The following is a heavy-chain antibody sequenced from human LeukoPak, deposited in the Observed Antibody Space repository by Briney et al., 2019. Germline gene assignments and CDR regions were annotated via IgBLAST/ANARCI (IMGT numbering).Heavy chain of an antibody. Sequence: SETLSLTCAVYGGSFSGYYWSWIRQPPGKGLEWIGEINHSGSTNYNPSLKSRVTISVDTSKNQFSLKLSSVTAADTAVYYCARGRRGPGILTGYYRPFDYWGQGTLVTVSS. CDR1: GGSFSGYY. CDR3: ARGRRGPGILTGYYRPFDY. J-gene: IGHJ4*02. D-gene: IGHD3-9*01. V-gene: IGHV4-34*01. CDR2: INHSGST.